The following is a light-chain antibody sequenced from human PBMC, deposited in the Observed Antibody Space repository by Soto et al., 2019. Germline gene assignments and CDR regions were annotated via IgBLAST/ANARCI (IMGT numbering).Light chain of an antibody. J-gene: IGKJ1*01. CDR1: QSISSW. CDR3: KQYNNWPWT. V-gene: IGKV1-5*01. Sequence: GDRVTITCRASQSISSWLAWYQQKPGKAPKLLIFAASSLQSGVPSRFSGSRSGPDFTLTISSLQPEDFAVYYCKQYNNWPWTFGQGTKVDIK. CDR2: AAS.